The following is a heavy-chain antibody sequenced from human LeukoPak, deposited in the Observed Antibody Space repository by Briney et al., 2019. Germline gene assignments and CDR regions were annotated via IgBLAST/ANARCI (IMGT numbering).Heavy chain of an antibody. CDR2: ISAYNGNT. Sequence: ASVKVSCKASGYTFTSYGISWVRQAPGQGLEWMGWISAYNGNTNYAQKLQGRVTMTTDTSTSTAYMELRSLRSDDTAVYYCARAISGYSYGLTYYFDYWGQGTLATVSS. J-gene: IGHJ4*02. V-gene: IGHV1-18*01. CDR3: ARAISGYSYGLTYYFDY. CDR1: GYTFTSYG. D-gene: IGHD5-18*01.